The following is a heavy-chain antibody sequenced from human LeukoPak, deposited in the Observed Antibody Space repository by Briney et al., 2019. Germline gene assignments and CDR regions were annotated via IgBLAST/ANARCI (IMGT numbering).Heavy chain of an antibody. CDR2: ISGSGGST. Sequence: GGSLRLSCAASGFTFSSYGMSWVRQAPGKGLEWVSAISGSGGSTYYADSVKGRFTISRENSKNTLYLQMNSLRAEDTAVYYCAKSSRGSSWYGGYWGQGTLVTVSS. V-gene: IGHV3-23*01. CDR1: GFTFSSYG. D-gene: IGHD6-13*01. CDR3: AKSSRGSSWYGGY. J-gene: IGHJ4*02.